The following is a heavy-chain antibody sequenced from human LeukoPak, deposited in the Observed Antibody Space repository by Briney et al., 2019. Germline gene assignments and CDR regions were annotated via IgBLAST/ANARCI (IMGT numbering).Heavy chain of an antibody. CDR2: INHSGST. J-gene: IGHJ4*02. CDR1: GGSFSGYY. Sequence: SETLSLTCAVYGGSFSGYYWSWIRQPPGKGLEWIGEINHSGSTNYNPSLKSRVTISVDTSKNQFSLKLSSVTAADTAVYYCARLNWNYKAFDYWGQGTLVTVSS. V-gene: IGHV4-34*01. D-gene: IGHD1-7*01. CDR3: ARLNWNYKAFDY.